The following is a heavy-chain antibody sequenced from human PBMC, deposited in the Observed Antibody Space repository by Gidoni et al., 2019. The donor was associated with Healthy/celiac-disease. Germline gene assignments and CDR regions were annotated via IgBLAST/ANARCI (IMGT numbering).Heavy chain of an antibody. CDR2: MNPNSGNT. Sequence: QVQRVQSGAEVKKPGASVKVSCKASGDTVTSYESNGVRQATGQGLEWMGWMNPNSGNTGYAQKFQGRVTMTRNTSISTAYMELSSLRSEDTAVYYCARGPGYCISTSCPDYYYYYYGMDVWGQGTTVTVSS. V-gene: IGHV1-8*01. CDR1: GDTVTSYE. J-gene: IGHJ6*02. D-gene: IGHD2-2*01. CDR3: ARGPGYCISTSCPDYYYYYYGMDV.